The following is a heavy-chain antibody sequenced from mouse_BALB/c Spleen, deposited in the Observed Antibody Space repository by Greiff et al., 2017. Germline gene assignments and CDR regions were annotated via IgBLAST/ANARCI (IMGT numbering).Heavy chain of an antibody. J-gene: IGHJ3*01. CDR1: GYTFSSYW. CDR3: ARSSVGYAPAWFAY. D-gene: IGHD1-3*01. V-gene: IGHV1-9*01. CDR2: ILPGSGST. Sequence: VKLVESGAELMKPGASVKISCKATGYTFSSYWIEWVKQRPGHGLEWIGEILPGSGSTNYNEKFKGKATFTADTSSNTAYMQLSSLTSEDSAVYYCARSSVGYAPAWFAYWGQGTLVTVSA.